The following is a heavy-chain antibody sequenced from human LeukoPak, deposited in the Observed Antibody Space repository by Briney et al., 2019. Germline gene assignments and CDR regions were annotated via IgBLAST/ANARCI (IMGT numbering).Heavy chain of an antibody. D-gene: IGHD6-13*01. V-gene: IGHV3-30*04. Sequence: PGGSLRLSCAASGFTFSSYAMYWVRQTPGKGLEWVALISYDEINRYYADSVKGRFTISRDNSKNTLYLQMNSLRAEDTAVYYCARSPYSSSWFYFDYWGQGTLVTVSS. CDR3: ARSPYSSSWFYFDY. CDR2: ISYDEINR. CDR1: GFTFSSYA. J-gene: IGHJ4*02.